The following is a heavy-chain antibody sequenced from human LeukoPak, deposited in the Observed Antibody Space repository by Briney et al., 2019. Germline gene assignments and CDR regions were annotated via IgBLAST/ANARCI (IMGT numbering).Heavy chain of an antibody. CDR1: GFTVSSNY. V-gene: IGHV3-53*05. CDR2: IYSGGST. D-gene: IGHD6-13*01. J-gene: IGHJ4*02. CDR3: ARDGSSWPDRHFFDY. Sequence: GGSLRLSCAASGFTVSSNYMSWVRQAPGKGLEWVSVIYSGGSTYYADSVKGRFTISRDNSKNTLYLQMNSLRAEDTAVYYCARDGSSWPDRHFFDYWGQGTLVTVSS.